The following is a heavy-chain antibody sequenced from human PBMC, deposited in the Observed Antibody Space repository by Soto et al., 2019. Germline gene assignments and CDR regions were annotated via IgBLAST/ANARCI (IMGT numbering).Heavy chain of an antibody. V-gene: IGHV2-5*01. Sequence: QITLKESGPTLVEPTQTLTLTCTYSGISLRTTEVGVGWIRQPPGKALEWLGIIYWNDDKRYSLSLKNRCTLTSDISKSQVVLTMTNMDPVDTATYYCAHTWGLPFDYWGQGTLVIVSS. CDR1: GISLRTTEVG. CDR2: IYWNDDK. D-gene: IGHD3-16*01. J-gene: IGHJ4*02. CDR3: AHTWGLPFDY.